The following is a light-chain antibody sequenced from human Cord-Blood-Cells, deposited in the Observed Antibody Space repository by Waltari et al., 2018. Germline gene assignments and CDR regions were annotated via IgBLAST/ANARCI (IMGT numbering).Light chain of an antibody. Sequence: ELVFTQSPATLSLSPGESATLPCRASQSVSSYSAWYQQKPGQAPRLLIYDASNRATGIPARFSGSGSGTDFTLTISSLEPEDFAVYYCQQRSNWPLTFGPGTKVDIK. J-gene: IGKJ3*01. CDR3: QQRSNWPLT. CDR2: DAS. V-gene: IGKV3-11*01. CDR1: QSVSSY.